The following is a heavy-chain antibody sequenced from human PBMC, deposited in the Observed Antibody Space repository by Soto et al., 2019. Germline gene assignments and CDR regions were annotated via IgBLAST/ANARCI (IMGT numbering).Heavy chain of an antibody. CDR1: GFTFSSYS. Sequence: EVQLVESGGGLVKPGGSLRLSCAASGFTFSSYSMNWVRQAPGKGLEWVSTISSSSSYIYYADSVKGRFTISRDNAKNSLYLQMNSLRAEDTAVYYCARDGPTVTTDYWGQGTLVTVSS. CDR3: ARDGPTVTTDY. CDR2: ISSSSSYI. J-gene: IGHJ4*02. D-gene: IGHD4-17*01. V-gene: IGHV3-21*01.